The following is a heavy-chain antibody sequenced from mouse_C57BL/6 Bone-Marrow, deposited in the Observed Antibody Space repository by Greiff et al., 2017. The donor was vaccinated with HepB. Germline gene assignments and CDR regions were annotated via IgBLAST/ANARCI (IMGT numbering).Heavy chain of an antibody. V-gene: IGHV1-42*01. Sequence: EVQLQESGPELVKPGASVKISCKASGYSFTGYYMNWVKQSPEKSLEWIGEINPSTGGTTYNQKFKAKATLTVDKSSSTAYMQLKSLTSEDSAVYYCARVSYEGFAYWGQGTLVTVSA. CDR1: GYSFTGYY. CDR2: INPSTGGT. J-gene: IGHJ3*01. D-gene: IGHD1-1*01. CDR3: ARVSYEGFAY.